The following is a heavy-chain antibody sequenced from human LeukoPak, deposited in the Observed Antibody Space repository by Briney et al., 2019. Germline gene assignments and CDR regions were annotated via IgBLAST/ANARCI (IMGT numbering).Heavy chain of an antibody. CDR2: INAGNGDT. CDR3: ARGRWSATTASYYLDF. D-gene: IGHD5-24*01. V-gene: IGHV1-3*01. CDR1: EYTFTDYA. Sequence: ASVKVSCKASEYTFTDYAINWVRQAPGQRLEWMGWINAGNGDTRYSQRFQGRVTITRDTSASTAYMELSSLTSEDTAVYYCARGRWSATTASYYLDFWGQGTLVTVSS. J-gene: IGHJ4*02.